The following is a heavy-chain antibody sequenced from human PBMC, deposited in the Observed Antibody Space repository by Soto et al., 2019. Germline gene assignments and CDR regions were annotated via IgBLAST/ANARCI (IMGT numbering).Heavy chain of an antibody. Sequence: VQLVESGGGVVQPGRSLRLSCAASGFTFSSYGMHWVRQAPGKGLEWVAVIWYDGSNKYYADSVKGRFTISRDNSKNTLYLQMNSLRAEDTAVYYCARDPDYDFWSGYSQKDYYYYGMDVWGQGTTFTVSS. V-gene: IGHV3-33*01. CDR3: ARDPDYDFWSGYSQKDYYYYGMDV. CDR1: GFTFSSYG. CDR2: IWYDGSNK. J-gene: IGHJ6*02. D-gene: IGHD3-3*01.